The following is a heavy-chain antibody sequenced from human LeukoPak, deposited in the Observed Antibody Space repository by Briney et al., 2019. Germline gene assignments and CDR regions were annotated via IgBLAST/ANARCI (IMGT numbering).Heavy chain of an antibody. CDR3: ARVSSSWPYYYYYYMDV. V-gene: IGHV3-53*01. CDR1: GFTVSSNY. D-gene: IGHD6-13*01. J-gene: IGHJ6*03. CDR2: IYSGGST. Sequence: EPGGSLRLSCAASGFTVSSNYMSWVRQAPGKGLEWVSVIYSGGSTYYADSVKGRFTISRDNSKNTLYLQMNSLRAEDTAVYYCARVSSSWPYYYYYYMDVWDKGTTVTVSS.